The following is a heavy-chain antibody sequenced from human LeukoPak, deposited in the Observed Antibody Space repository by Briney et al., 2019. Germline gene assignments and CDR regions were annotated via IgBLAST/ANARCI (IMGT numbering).Heavy chain of an antibody. J-gene: IGHJ6*02. CDR2: IIPIDDST. D-gene: IGHD6-13*01. Sequence: SVKVSCKASGYTFTGYYINWVRQAPGQGLEWMGGIIPIDDSTNYVQKFQDRVMITADEATNIIYMELGSLKSEDTAEYYCARHSGHSSWYYGLDVWGQGTTVIVSS. CDR1: GYTFTGYY. CDR3: ARHSGHSSWYYGLDV. V-gene: IGHV1-69*13.